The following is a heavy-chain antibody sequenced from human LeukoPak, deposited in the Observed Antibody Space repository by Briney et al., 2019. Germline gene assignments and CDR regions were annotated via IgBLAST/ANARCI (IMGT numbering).Heavy chain of an antibody. Sequence: GASVKVSCKASGYTFTSYGISWVRQAPGQGLEWMGWISAYNGNTNYAQKLQGRVTMTTDTSTSTAYMELRSLRSDDTAVYYCARDLFVCSSTSCYHETFDPWGQGTLVTVSS. D-gene: IGHD2-2*01. CDR2: ISAYNGNT. CDR3: ARDLFVCSSTSCYHETFDP. V-gene: IGHV1-18*01. J-gene: IGHJ5*02. CDR1: GYTFTSYG.